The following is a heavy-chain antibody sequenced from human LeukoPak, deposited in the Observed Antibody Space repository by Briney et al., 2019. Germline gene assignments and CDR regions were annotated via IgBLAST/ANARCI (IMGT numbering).Heavy chain of an antibody. Sequence: GGSLRLSCAASVFTFSSYSMNWVRQAPGKGLEWVSSISSSSSYIYYADSVKGRFTISRDNAKNSLYLQMNSLRAEDTAVYYCARGASGVFDYWGQGTLVTVSS. J-gene: IGHJ4*02. CDR2: ISSSSSYI. V-gene: IGHV3-21*01. D-gene: IGHD1-26*01. CDR1: VFTFSSYS. CDR3: ARGASGVFDY.